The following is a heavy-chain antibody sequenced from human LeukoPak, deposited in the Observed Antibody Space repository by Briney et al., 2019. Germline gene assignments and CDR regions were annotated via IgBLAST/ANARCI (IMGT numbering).Heavy chain of an antibody. CDR2: INHSGST. Sequence: SETLSLACAVYGGSFSGYYWSWIRQPPGKRLEWIGEINHSGSTNYNPSLNSRVTISSDTSKDQFSLKLNSVTAADTAVYYCARNSRTYGDYDFWGQGTLVTVSS. CDR1: GGSFSGYY. CDR3: ARNSRTYGDYDF. J-gene: IGHJ4*02. V-gene: IGHV4-34*01. D-gene: IGHD4-17*01.